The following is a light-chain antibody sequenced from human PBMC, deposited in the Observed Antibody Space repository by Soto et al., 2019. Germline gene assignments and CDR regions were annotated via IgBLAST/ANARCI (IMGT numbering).Light chain of an antibody. CDR2: DAS. CDR3: QQRSNWPPYT. V-gene: IGKV3-11*01. Sequence: EIVLTQSPATLSLSPGERATLSCRASQSVSSYLAWYQQKPGQAPRLLIYDASNRATGIPARFSGSGSGTDFTLNIISLEPEDFAVYYCQQRSNWPPYTFGQGTKLEIK. J-gene: IGKJ2*01. CDR1: QSVSSY.